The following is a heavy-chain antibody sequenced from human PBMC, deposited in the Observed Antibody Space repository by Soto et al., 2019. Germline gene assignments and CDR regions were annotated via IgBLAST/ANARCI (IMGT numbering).Heavy chain of an antibody. CDR1: GFTFGSYA. V-gene: IGHV3-23*01. Sequence: GALRVSCSASGFTFGSYAMIWVRQAPGKGLEWVSAISGSGGSTYYADSVKGRFTISRDNSKNTLYLQMNSLRAEDTAVYYCATDIVVVVAAAPIGYWGQGTLVTVPS. J-gene: IGHJ4*02. CDR2: ISGSGGST. CDR3: ATDIVVVVAAAPIGY. D-gene: IGHD2-15*01.